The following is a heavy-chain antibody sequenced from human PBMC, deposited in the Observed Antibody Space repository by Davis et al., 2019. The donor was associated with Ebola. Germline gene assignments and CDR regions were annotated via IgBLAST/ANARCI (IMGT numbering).Heavy chain of an antibody. CDR2: ISAYNGNT. D-gene: IGHD6-6*01. Sequence: ASVKVSCKASGYTFTSYAMHWVRQAPGKRLEWMGWISAYNGNTNYAQKLQGRVTMTTDTSTSTAYMELRSLRSDDTAVYYCARDNGGSSPHYYYYYYGMDVWGQGTTVTVSS. CDR1: GYTFTSYA. J-gene: IGHJ6*02. CDR3: ARDNGGSSPHYYYYYYGMDV. V-gene: IGHV1-18*01.